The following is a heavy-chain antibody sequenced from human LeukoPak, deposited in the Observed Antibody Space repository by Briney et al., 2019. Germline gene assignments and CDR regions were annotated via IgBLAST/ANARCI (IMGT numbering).Heavy chain of an antibody. Sequence: SETLSLTCAVYGGSFSGFYWSWIRQSPGKGLEWIGEIDDSGRSNHNPSLESRVTMSVGTSKTQFSLQLRSVTAADTSLYYCARKGFVESTGWRGAYDVWGQGTMVTVSS. CDR2: IDDSGRS. J-gene: IGHJ3*01. CDR3: ARKGFVESTGWRGAYDV. V-gene: IGHV4-34*01. CDR1: GGSFSGFY. D-gene: IGHD3-9*01.